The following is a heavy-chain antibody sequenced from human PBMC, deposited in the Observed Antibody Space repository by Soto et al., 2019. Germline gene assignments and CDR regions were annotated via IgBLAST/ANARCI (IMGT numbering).Heavy chain of an antibody. V-gene: IGHV4-59*01. CDR2: IYYSGST. D-gene: IGHD6-19*01. CDR3: ARDHLYSSGGTRPGYYFDY. Sequence: PSETLSLTCTVSGGSISSYYWSWIRQPPGKGLEWIGYIYYSGSTNYNPSLKSRVTISVDTSKNQFSLKLSSVTAADTAVYYCARDHLYSSGGTRPGYYFDYWGQGTLVTVSS. J-gene: IGHJ4*02. CDR1: GGSISSYY.